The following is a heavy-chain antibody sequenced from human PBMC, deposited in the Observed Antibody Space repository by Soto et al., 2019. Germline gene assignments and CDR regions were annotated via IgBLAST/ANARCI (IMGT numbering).Heavy chain of an antibody. CDR3: ARHGYYDSSGYYPAYYYYGMDV. CDR1: GGTFSSYA. J-gene: IGHJ6*02. Sequence: SVKVSCKASGGTFSSYAISCVRQAPGQVLEWMGGIIPIFGTANYAQKFQGRVTITADESTSTAYMELSSLRSEDTAVYYCARHGYYDSSGYYPAYYYYGMDVWGQGTTVTVSS. CDR2: IIPIFGTA. D-gene: IGHD3-22*01. V-gene: IGHV1-69*13.